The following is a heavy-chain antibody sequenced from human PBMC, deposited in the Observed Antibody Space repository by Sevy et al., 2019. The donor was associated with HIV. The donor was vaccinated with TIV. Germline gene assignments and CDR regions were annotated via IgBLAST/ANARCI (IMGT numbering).Heavy chain of an antibody. Sequence: GGSLRLSCAASGFAFRTYAFHWVRQAPGRGLEWVGLISSNGDNAFYANSVGGRFTISRDNSMNTLYLELNNLTPDDTAVYYCARGPEWELTSFLSHWGQGTLVTVSS. CDR1: GFAFRTYA. CDR2: ISSNGDNA. V-gene: IGHV3-30-3*01. CDR3: ARGPEWELTSFLSH. D-gene: IGHD3-9*01. J-gene: IGHJ4*02.